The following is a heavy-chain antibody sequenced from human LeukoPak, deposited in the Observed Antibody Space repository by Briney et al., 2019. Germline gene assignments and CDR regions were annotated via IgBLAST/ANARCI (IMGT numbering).Heavy chain of an antibody. D-gene: IGHD1-26*01. J-gene: IGHJ4*02. CDR2: ISGSGAGT. CDR1: GFTFRSYA. V-gene: IGHV3-23*01. CDR3: ARELDTLIAHRYDY. Sequence: PGGSLRLSCAASGFTFRSYAMSWVRQAPGKGLEWVSAISGSGAGTYYADSVKGRFTISRDNSKNRLYLQMNSLRAEDTAVYYCARELDTLIAHRYDYWGQGTLVTVSS.